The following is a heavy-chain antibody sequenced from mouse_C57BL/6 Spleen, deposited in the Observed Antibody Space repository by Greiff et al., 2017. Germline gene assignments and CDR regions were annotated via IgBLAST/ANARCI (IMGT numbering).Heavy chain of an antibody. CDR3: ARDSITTVVAEAMDY. J-gene: IGHJ4*01. V-gene: IGHV3-6*01. D-gene: IGHD1-1*01. CDR2: ISYDGSN. CDR1: GYSITSGYY. Sequence: EVKLMESGPGLVKPSQSLSLTCSVTGYSITSGYYWNWIRQFPGNKLEWMGYISYDGSNNYNPSLKNRISITRDTSKNQFFLKLNSVTTEDTATYYCARDSITTVVAEAMDYWGQGTSVTVSS.